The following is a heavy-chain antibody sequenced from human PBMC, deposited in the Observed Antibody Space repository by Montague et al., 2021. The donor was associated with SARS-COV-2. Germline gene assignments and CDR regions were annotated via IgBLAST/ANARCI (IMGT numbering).Heavy chain of an antibody. J-gene: IGHJ6*02. D-gene: IGHD3-10*01. CDR2: ISHSGTT. Sequence: SETLSLTCAVYGASFSGYYWNFIRQTPGKGLEWLGEISHSGTTKYNPSLKSRFTISADTSKNQFSLTLTSVTAADTAVYFCARRPGRVWGLDVWGHGTTVTVSS. V-gene: IGHV4-34*01. CDR1: GASFSGYY. CDR3: ARRPGRVWGLDV.